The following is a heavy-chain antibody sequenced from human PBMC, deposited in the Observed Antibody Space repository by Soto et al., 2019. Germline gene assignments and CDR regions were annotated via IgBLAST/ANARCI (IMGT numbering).Heavy chain of an antibody. D-gene: IGHD6-19*01. J-gene: IGHJ4*02. CDR2: IYHSGST. Sequence: QLQLQESGSGLVKPSQTLSLTCAVSGGSISSGGYSWSWIRQPPGMGLEWIGYIYHSGSTYYNPSLKSRVTISVDRSKIQFSLKLSSVTAADTAVYYWARDHDSSGWYYFDYWGQGTLVTVSS. CDR1: GGSISSGGYS. V-gene: IGHV4-30-2*01. CDR3: ARDHDSSGWYYFDY.